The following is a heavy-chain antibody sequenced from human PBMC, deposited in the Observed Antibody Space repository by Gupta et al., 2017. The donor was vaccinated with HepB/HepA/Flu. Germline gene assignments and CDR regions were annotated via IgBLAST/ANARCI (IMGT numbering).Heavy chain of an antibody. V-gene: IGHV4-34*01. D-gene: IGHD6-13*01. J-gene: IGHJ4*02. CDR2: INHSGST. CDR1: GGSFSGYY. Sequence: QVQLQQWGAGLLKPSETLSLTCAVYGGSFSGYYWSWIRQPPGKGLEWIGEINHSGSTNYNPSLKSRVTISVDTSKNQFSLKLSSVTAADTAVYYCARASLSSCLDYWGQGTLVTVSS. CDR3: ARASLSSCLDY.